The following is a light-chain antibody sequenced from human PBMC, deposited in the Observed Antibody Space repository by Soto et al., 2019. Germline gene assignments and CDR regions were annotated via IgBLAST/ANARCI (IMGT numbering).Light chain of an antibody. V-gene: IGKV1-33*01. CDR2: DAS. Sequence: QMTQFSSSLSASVRHSVTNSCQASQDISNYFNWYQQKTGKQPKLLIYDASNLEAGVTSSFSGSGCGTDFTFIISSLLDEDIATYYCQQYDQSSPTFGQGTKVDIK. CDR3: QQYDQSSPT. CDR1: QDISNY. J-gene: IGKJ1*01.